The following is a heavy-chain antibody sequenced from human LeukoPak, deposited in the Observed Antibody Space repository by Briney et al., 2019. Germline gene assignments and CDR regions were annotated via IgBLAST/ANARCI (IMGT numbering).Heavy chain of an antibody. CDR1: GGSFSGYY. D-gene: IGHD3-22*01. CDR3: ARDGPYYYDSSGYYDAFDI. Sequence: SETLSLTCAVYGGSFSGYYWSWIRQPPGKGLEWIGEINHSGSTNYNPSLKSRVTISVDTSKNQFSLKLSSVTAADTAVYYCARDGPYYYDSSGYYDAFDIWGQGTMVTVSS. V-gene: IGHV4-34*01. CDR2: INHSGST. J-gene: IGHJ3*02.